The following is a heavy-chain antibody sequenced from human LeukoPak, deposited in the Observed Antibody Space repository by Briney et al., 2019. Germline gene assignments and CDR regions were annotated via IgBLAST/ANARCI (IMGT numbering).Heavy chain of an antibody. J-gene: IGHJ5*02. D-gene: IGHD6-19*01. Sequence: ASVKVSCKVSGYTLTELSMHWVRQAPGKGLEWMGGFDPEDGETIYAQKFQGRDTMTEDTSTDTAYMELSSLRSEDAAVYYCATVMWYSVAVNGDWFDPWGQGTLVTVSS. CDR1: GYTLTELS. CDR3: ATVMWYSVAVNGDWFDP. CDR2: FDPEDGET. V-gene: IGHV1-24*01.